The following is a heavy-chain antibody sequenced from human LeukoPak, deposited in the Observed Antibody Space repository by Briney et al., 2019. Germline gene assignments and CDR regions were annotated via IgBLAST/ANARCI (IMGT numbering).Heavy chain of an antibody. V-gene: IGHV4-34*01. Sequence: SETLSLTCAVYGGSFSGYYWSWIRQPPGKGLEWSGEINHSGSTNYNPSLKRRVTISVDTSKNQFSLKLSSVTPADTAVYYCAREIRAPYGPNQSNWFDPWGQGTLVTVSS. CDR3: AREIRAPYGPNQSNWFDP. CDR2: INHSGST. D-gene: IGHD4-17*01. J-gene: IGHJ5*02. CDR1: GGSFSGYY.